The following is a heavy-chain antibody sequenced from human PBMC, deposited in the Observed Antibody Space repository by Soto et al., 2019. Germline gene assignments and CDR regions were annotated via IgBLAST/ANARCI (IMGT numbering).Heavy chain of an antibody. D-gene: IGHD6-13*01. J-gene: IGHJ4*02. CDR2: ISYDGSNK. Sequence: GGSLRLSCAASGFTFSGYAMHWVRQAPGKGLEWVAVISYDGSNKYYADSVKGRFTISRDNSKNTLYLQMNSLRAEDTAVYYCATYSDSSSWPFDYWGQGTLVTVSS. V-gene: IGHV3-30*04. CDR1: GFTFSGYA. CDR3: ATYSDSSSWPFDY.